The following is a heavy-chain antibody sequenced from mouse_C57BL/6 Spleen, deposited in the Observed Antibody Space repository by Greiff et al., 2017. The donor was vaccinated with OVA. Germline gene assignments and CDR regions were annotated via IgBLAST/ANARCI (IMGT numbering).Heavy chain of an antibody. V-gene: IGHV6-3*01. Sequence: EVKLMESGGGLVQPGGSMKLSCVASGFNFSNSWMNWVRQSPEKGLGWVAQFRLKSDNYATHYAESVKGRFTISRDDSKSSVYLQMNNLRAEDTGSYYCTEAYGSSYNWYFDVWGTGTTVTVSS. D-gene: IGHD1-1*01. CDR1: GFNFSNSW. J-gene: IGHJ1*03. CDR2: FRLKSDNYAT. CDR3: TEAYGSSYNWYFDV.